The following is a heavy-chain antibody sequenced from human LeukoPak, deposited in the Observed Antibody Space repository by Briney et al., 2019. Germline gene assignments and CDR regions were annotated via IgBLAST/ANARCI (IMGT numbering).Heavy chain of an antibody. CDR2: INTNTGNP. CDR1: GYTFTNYA. CDR3: ARATYSSGWYFAY. J-gene: IGHJ4*02. D-gene: IGHD6-19*01. Sequence: ASVNVSRKAYGYTFTNYAMNWVRQAPGQGLEWMGWINTNTGNPTYAQGFTGRFVFSLDTSVSTAYLQISSLKAEDTAVYYCARATYSSGWYFAYWGQGTLVTVSS. V-gene: IGHV7-4-1*02.